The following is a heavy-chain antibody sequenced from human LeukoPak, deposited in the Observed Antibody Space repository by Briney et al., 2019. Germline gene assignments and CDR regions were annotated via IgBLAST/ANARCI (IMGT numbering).Heavy chain of an antibody. D-gene: IGHD1-26*01. CDR1: GGSFSGYY. CDR3: ARYRVGYYYYYMDV. J-gene: IGHJ6*03. CDR2: INHSGST. V-gene: IGHV4-34*01. Sequence: SETLSLTCAVYGGSFSGYYWSWIRQPPGKGLEWIGEINHSGSTNYNPSLKSRVTISVDTSKNQFSLKLSSVTAADTAVCYCARYRVGYYYYYMDVWGKGTAVTVSS.